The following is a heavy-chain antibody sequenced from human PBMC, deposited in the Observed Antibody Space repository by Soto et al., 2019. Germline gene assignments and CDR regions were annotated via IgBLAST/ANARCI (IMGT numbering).Heavy chain of an antibody. CDR3: ARERRDTLTGYYSAFEY. Sequence: GRVTMTRDTSTSTVYMELSSLRSEDTAVYYCARERRDTLTGYYSAFEYWGQGTLVTVSS. J-gene: IGHJ4*02. V-gene: IGHV1-46*01. D-gene: IGHD3-9*01.